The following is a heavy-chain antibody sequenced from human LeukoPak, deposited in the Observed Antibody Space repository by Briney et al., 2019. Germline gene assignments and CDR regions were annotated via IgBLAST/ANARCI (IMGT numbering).Heavy chain of an antibody. Sequence: SETLSLTCTVSGGSISSYYWSWIRQPPGKGLEWIGYIYYSGSTYYNPSLKSRVTISVDTSKNQFSLKLSSVTAADTAVYYCARVVKGHSSSWYYFDYWGQGTLVTVSS. CDR3: ARVVKGHSSSWYYFDY. D-gene: IGHD6-13*01. V-gene: IGHV4-59*08. J-gene: IGHJ4*02. CDR2: IYYSGST. CDR1: GGSISSYY.